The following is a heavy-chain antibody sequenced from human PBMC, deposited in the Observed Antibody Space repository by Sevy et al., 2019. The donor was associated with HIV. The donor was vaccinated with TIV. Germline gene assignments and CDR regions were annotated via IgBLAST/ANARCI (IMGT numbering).Heavy chain of an antibody. J-gene: IGHJ6*02. Sequence: GGSLRLSCAASGFTFSSYGMHWVRQAPGKGLERVAFIRYDGSNKYYADSVKGRFTISRDNSKNTLYLQMNSLRAEDTAVYYCAKDQFAYGGNPYYYGMDVWGQGTTVSVSS. D-gene: IGHD4-17*01. CDR3: AKDQFAYGGNPYYYGMDV. CDR2: IRYDGSNK. CDR1: GFTFSSYG. V-gene: IGHV3-30*02.